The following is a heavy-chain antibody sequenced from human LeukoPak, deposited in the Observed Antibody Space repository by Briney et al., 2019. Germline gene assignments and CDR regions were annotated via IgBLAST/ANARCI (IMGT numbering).Heavy chain of an antibody. Sequence: GGSLRLSCAASGFTFDDYAMHWVRQAPGKGLEWVSGISWNSGSIGYADSVKGRFTISRDNAKNSLYLQMNSLRPEDMALYYCVKSIYYDSSGPFDYWGQGTLVPVSS. CDR3: VKSIYYDSSGPFDY. J-gene: IGHJ4*02. D-gene: IGHD3-22*01. V-gene: IGHV3-9*03. CDR2: ISWNSGSI. CDR1: GFTFDDYA.